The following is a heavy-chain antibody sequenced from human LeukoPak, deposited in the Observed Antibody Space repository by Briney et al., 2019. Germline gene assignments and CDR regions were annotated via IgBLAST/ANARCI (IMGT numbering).Heavy chain of an antibody. V-gene: IGHV1-69*13. CDR3: ARRGPKFDY. J-gene: IGHJ4*02. Sequence: ASVKVSCKASGYTFTRYYIHWVRQAPGQGLEWMGGIIPIFGTANYAQKFQGRVTITADESTSTAYMELSSLRSEDTAVYYCARRGPKFDYWGQGTLVTVSS. CDR1: GYTFTRYY. CDR2: IIPIFGTA.